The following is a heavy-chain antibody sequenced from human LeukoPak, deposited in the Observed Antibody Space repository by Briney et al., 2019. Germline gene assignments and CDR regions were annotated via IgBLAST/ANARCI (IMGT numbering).Heavy chain of an antibody. CDR1: GYTFTSYG. Sequence: ASVKVSCKASGYTFTSYGISWVRQAPGQGLEWMGWISAYNGNTNYAQKLQGRVTLTTDTSTSTAYMDLRSLRSDDTAVYYCARGFYYDSGGHDAFDVWGQGTKVTVSS. D-gene: IGHD3-22*01. V-gene: IGHV1-18*01. CDR2: ISAYNGNT. CDR3: ARGFYYDSGGHDAFDV. J-gene: IGHJ3*01.